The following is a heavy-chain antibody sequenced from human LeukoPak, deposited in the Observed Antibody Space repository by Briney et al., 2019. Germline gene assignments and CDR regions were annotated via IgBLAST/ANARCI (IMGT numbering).Heavy chain of an antibody. CDR3: ARENTAVPGGDS. CDR1: GFTISPYW. V-gene: IGHV3-7*01. D-gene: IGHD5-18*01. Sequence: GGSLRLSCAASGFTISPYWMSWVRQAPGKGLEWVANIKQDGSEKYYVDSVKGRFAISRDNAKNSVYLQMNGLRAEDTAVYYCARENTAVPGGDSWGQGTLVTVSS. CDR2: IKQDGSEK. J-gene: IGHJ4*02.